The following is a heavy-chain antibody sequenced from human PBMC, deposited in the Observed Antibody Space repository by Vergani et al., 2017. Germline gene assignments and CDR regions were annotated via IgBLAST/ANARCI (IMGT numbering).Heavy chain of an antibody. CDR1: GFTFSSYG. V-gene: IGHV3-33*01. D-gene: IGHD6-13*01. J-gene: IGHJ6*02. CDR3: ARARAAAGTYYYYGMDV. CDR2: IWYDGSNK. Sequence: QVQLVESGGGVVQPGRSLRLSCAASGFTFSSYGMHWVRQAPGKGLEWVAVIWYDGSNKYYADSVKGRFTISRDNSKNTLYLQMNSRRAEDTAVYYCARARAAAGTYYYYGMDVWGQGTTVTVSS.